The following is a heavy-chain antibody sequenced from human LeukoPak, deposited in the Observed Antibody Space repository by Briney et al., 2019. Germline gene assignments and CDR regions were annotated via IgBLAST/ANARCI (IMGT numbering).Heavy chain of an antibody. CDR1: GFTFSSYS. D-gene: IGHD3-9*01. Sequence: PGGSLRLSCAASGFTFSSYSMNWVRQAPGKGLEWVSSISSSSSYIYYADSVKGRFTISRDNAKNSLYLQMNSLRAEDTAVYYCASGGVLRYFDWLGVTTPTPGPLDYWGQGTLVTVSS. CDR3: ASGGVLRYFDWLGVTTPTPGPLDY. V-gene: IGHV3-21*01. J-gene: IGHJ4*02. CDR2: ISSSSSYI.